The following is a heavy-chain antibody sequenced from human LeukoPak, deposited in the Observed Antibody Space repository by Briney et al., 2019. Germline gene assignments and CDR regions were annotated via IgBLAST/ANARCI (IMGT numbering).Heavy chain of an antibody. D-gene: IGHD6-6*01. V-gene: IGHV4-38-2*02. CDR1: GASISNYY. CDR2: IYHSGSS. J-gene: IGHJ4*02. Sequence: SETLSLTCSVSGASISNYYWGWIRQPPGKGLEWIGNIYHSGSSYYNPSLKSRVTISLDTSKNQFSLKLSSVTAADTAVYYCAREYSSSSGNHFDYWGQGTLVTVSS. CDR3: AREYSSSSGNHFDY.